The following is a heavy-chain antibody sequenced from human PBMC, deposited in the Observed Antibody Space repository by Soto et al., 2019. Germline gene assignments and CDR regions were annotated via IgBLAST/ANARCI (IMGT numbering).Heavy chain of an antibody. CDR2: IYYSGST. J-gene: IGHJ4*02. Sequence: PSETLSLTCTVSGGSISSSSYYWGWIRQPPGKGLEWIGSIYYSGSTYYNPSLKSRVTISVDTSKNQFSLKLSSVTAADTAVYYCARRWLFAVDYWGRGTLVTVSS. D-gene: IGHD2-21*01. CDR1: GGSISSSSYY. V-gene: IGHV4-39*01. CDR3: ARRWLFAVDY.